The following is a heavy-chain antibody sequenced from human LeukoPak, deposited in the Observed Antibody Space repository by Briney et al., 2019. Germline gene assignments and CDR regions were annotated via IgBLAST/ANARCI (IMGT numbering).Heavy chain of an antibody. CDR1: GGSISSYY. J-gene: IGHJ6*02. D-gene: IGHD6-13*01. V-gene: IGHV4-4*07. CDR3: ARDIGSSWYGGYYYGMDV. Sequence: PSETLSLTCTVSGGSISSYYWSWIRQPAGKGLEWIGRIYTSGITNYNPSLKSRVTMSVDTSKNQFSLKLSSVTAADTAVYYCARDIGSSWYGGYYYGMDVWGQGTTVTVSS. CDR2: IYTSGIT.